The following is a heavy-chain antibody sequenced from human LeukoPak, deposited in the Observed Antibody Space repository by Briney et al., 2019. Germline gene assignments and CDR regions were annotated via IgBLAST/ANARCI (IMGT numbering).Heavy chain of an antibody. CDR3: ARAPPHCSSTSCYDYFDY. CDR2: IYTSGST. J-gene: IGHJ4*02. D-gene: IGHD2-2*01. CDR1: GVSISSYY. V-gene: IGHV4-4*07. Sequence: SETLSLTCTVSGVSISSYYWSWIRQPAGKGLEWIGRIYTSGSTNYNPSLKSRVTMSVDTSKNQFSLKLSSVTAADTAVYYCARAPPHCSSTSCYDYFDYWGQGTLVTVSS.